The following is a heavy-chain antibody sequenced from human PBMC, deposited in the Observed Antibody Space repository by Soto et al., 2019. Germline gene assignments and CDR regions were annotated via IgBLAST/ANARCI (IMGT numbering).Heavy chain of an antibody. D-gene: IGHD3-3*01. CDR1: GFTFTSSA. V-gene: IGHV1-58*01. J-gene: IGHJ4*02. Sequence: GASVKVSCKASGFTFTSSAVQWVRQARGQRLEWIGWIVVGSGNTNYAQKFQERVTITRDMSTSTAYMELSSLRSEDTAVYYCAATRITIFGVVIGPSYWGQGTLVTVS. CDR3: AATRITIFGVVIGPSY. CDR2: IVVGSGNT.